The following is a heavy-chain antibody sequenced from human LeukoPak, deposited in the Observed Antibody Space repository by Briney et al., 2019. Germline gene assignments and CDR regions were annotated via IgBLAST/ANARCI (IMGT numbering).Heavy chain of an antibody. CDR1: GGSISSYY. J-gene: IGHJ4*02. D-gene: IGHD3-22*01. V-gene: IGHV4-59*12. CDR2: IYYSGST. Sequence: SETLSLTCTVSGGSISSYYWSWIRQPPGKGLEWIGYIYYSGSTNYNPSLKSRVTISVDTSKNQFSLKLSSVTAADTAVYYCARENYYDSSAYDYWGQGTLVTVSS. CDR3: ARENYYDSSAYDY.